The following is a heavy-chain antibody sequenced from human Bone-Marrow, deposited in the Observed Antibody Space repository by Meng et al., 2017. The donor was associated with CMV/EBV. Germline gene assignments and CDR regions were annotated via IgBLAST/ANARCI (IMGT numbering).Heavy chain of an antibody. V-gene: IGHV3-74*01. CDR2: INSDGSST. D-gene: IGHD3-3*01. Sequence: GESLRLSCAASGFTFSSYWMHWVRQAPGKGLVWVSRINSDGSSTSYADSVKGRFTISRDNAKNTLYLQMNSLRAEDTAVYYCARMVRNVWSGYSFDYWGQGTLVTVAS. CDR1: GFTFSSYW. CDR3: ARMVRNVWSGYSFDY. J-gene: IGHJ4*02.